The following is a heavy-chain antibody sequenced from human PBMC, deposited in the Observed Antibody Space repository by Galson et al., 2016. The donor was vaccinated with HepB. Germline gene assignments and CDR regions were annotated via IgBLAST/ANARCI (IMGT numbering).Heavy chain of an antibody. Sequence: CAISGDSVSSNSAAWNWIRQSPSRGLEWLGRTYYRSKWYNDYAVSVESRIIINPDTSKNQFSLQLNSVTPEDTAVYYCARGVTALLGSFDYWGQGTLVTVSS. D-gene: IGHD5-18*01. CDR2: TYYRSKWYN. J-gene: IGHJ4*02. CDR3: ARGVTALLGSFDY. V-gene: IGHV6-1*01. CDR1: GDSVSSNSAA.